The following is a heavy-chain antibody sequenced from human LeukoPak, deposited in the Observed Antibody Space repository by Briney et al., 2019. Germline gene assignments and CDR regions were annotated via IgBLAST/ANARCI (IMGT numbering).Heavy chain of an antibody. CDR2: IYYSGST. J-gene: IGHJ5*02. CDR3: ARDVVHSSSSTTTHNWFDP. V-gene: IGHV4-30-4*08. Sequence: PSETLSLTCTVSGGSISSGDYYWSWIRQPPGKGLEWIGYIYYSGSTYYNPSLKSRVTISVDTSKNQFSLKLSSVTAADTAVYYCARDVVHSSSSTTTHNWFDPWGQGTLVTVSS. D-gene: IGHD6-6*01. CDR1: GGSISSGDYY.